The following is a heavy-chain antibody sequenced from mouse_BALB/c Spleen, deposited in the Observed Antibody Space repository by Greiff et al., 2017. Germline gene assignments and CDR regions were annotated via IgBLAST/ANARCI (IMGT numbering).Heavy chain of an antibody. CDR2: IWGGGST. J-gene: IGHJ2*01. D-gene: IGHD1-1*02. CDR1: GFSLSRYS. Sequence: QVQLKESGPGLVAPSQSLSITCPVSGFSLSRYSVHWVRQPPGKGLEWLGMIWGGGSTDYNSALQSRLSISKDNSKSQVFLKMNSLQTDDTAMYYCARTQENYGYLDYWGQGTTLTGSS. CDR3: ARTQENYGYLDY. V-gene: IGHV2-6-4*01.